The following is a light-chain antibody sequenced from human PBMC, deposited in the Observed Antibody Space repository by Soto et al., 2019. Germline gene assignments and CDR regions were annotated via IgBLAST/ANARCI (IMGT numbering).Light chain of an antibody. CDR3: QKYNSAPLT. CDR2: AAS. CDR1: LPISNY. V-gene: IGKV1-27*01. Sequence: DIQMTQSPSSLSASVGDRATITCRASLPISNYLAWNQQKPGKIPNLLIYAASTLQAGVPSRFSGSGSGTDFTLTISSLQPEDVAAYYCQKYNSAPLTFGGGTKVDIK. J-gene: IGKJ4*01.